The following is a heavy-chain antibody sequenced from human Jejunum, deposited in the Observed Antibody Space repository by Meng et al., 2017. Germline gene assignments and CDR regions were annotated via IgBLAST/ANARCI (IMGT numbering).Heavy chain of an antibody. CDR3: ARGDDWAKSGNF. V-gene: IGHV4-34*01. D-gene: IGHD3-9*01. Sequence: VQLRQWGAGLWKPSETLSLTCAVYGGSFSDHYLTWIRQPPGKGLEWIGEIHPSGRTYYSPSLQSRVTITLDTSKNQFSLTLNSVTAADTAVYYCARGDDWAKSGNFWGQGTLVTVSS. CDR2: IHPSGRT. J-gene: IGHJ4*02. CDR1: GGSFSDHY.